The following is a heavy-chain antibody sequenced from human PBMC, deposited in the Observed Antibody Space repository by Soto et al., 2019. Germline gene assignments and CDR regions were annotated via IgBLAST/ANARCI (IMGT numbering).Heavy chain of an antibody. D-gene: IGHD3-10*01. Sequence: SVTVSCKASGGTFSSYAISWVRQAPGQGLEWMGGIIPIFGTANYAQKFQGRVTITADESTSTAYMELSSLRSEDTAVYYCARYPYYYGSGGYWFDPWGQGTLVTVSS. CDR3: ARYPYYYGSGGYWFDP. CDR1: GGTFSSYA. CDR2: IIPIFGTA. J-gene: IGHJ5*02. V-gene: IGHV1-69*13.